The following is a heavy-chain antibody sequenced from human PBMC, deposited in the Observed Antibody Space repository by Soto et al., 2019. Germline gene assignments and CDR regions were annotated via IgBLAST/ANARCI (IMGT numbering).Heavy chain of an antibody. J-gene: IGHJ3*02. V-gene: IGHV3-30*18. CDR2: ISYDGSNK. CDR3: AKGLWFGELPFDTFDI. Sequence: QVQLVESGGGVVQPGRSLRLSCAASGFTFSSYGMHWVRQAPGKGLEWVAVISYDGSNKYYADSVKGRITISRDNSKNPLYLQMNSLRAEDTAVYYCAKGLWFGELPFDTFDIWGQGTMVTVSS. D-gene: IGHD3-10*01. CDR1: GFTFSSYG.